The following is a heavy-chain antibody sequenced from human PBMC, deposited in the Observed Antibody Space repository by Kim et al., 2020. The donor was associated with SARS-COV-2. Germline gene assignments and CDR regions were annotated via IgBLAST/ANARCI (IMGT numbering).Heavy chain of an antibody. CDR2: IYYSGST. V-gene: IGHV4-39*01. D-gene: IGHD5-12*01. CDR3: ARLIYGDGYILNWFDP. J-gene: IGHJ5*02. CDR1: GGSISSSSYY. Sequence: SETLSLTCTVSGGSISSSSYYWGWIRQPPGKGLEWIGSIYYSGSTYYNPSLKSRVTISVDTSKNQFSLKLSSVTAADTAVYYCARLIYGDGYILNWFDPWGQGTLVTVSS.